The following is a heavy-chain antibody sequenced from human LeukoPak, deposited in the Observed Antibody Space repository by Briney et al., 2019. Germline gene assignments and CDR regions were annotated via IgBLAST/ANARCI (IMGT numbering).Heavy chain of an antibody. Sequence: PSQTLSLTCTVSGGSISSGDYYWSWIRQPPGKGLEWIGYIYYSGSTYYNPSLKSRVTISVDTSKNQFSLKLSSVTAADTAVYYCARDNDYSNKGFDYWGQGXLVTV. D-gene: IGHD4-11*01. CDR1: GGSISSGDYY. V-gene: IGHV4-30-4*08. J-gene: IGHJ4*02. CDR2: IYYSGST. CDR3: ARDNDYSNKGFDY.